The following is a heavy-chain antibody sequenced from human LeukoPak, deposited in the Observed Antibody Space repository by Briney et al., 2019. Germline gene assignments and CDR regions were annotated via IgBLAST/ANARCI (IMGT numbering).Heavy chain of an antibody. J-gene: IGHJ4*02. CDR1: GFTFSTYP. V-gene: IGHV3-23*01. CDR2: ISGSGGST. D-gene: IGHD2/OR15-2a*01. CDR3: AKERPQTTSFDY. Sequence: SGGSLRLSCAASGFTFSTYPMNWVRQAPGKGLEWVSTISGSGGSTYYADSVKGRFTISRDNSKNTLYLQMNSPRAEDTAIYYCAKERPQTTSFDYWGQGTLVTVSS.